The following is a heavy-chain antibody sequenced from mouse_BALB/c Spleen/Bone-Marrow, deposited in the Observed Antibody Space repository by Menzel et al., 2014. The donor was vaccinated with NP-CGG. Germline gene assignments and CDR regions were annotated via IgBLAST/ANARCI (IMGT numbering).Heavy chain of an antibody. V-gene: IGHV2-4-1*01. CDR1: GFSLTSYG. Sequence: QVQLKESGPGLVQPSQSLSTTCTVSGFSLTSYGVHWVRQSPGKGLEWLGVIWSGGSTDYNAAFISRLSISKDNSKSQVFFEMNSLQADDSAIYYCARNRRYDVFDYWGQGTTLTVSS. CDR3: ARNRRYDVFDY. CDR2: IWSGGST. J-gene: IGHJ2*01. D-gene: IGHD2-14*01.